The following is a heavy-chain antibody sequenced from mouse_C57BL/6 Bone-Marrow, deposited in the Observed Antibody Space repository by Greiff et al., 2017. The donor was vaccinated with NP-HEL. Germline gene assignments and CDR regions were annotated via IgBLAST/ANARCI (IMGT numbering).Heavy chain of an antibody. CDR2: IHPNSGST. D-gene: IGHD1-1*01. V-gene: IGHV1-64*01. CDR3: AREPYYYGSSYGY. CDR1: GYTFTSYW. J-gene: IGHJ2*01. Sequence: VQLQQPGAELVKPGASVKLSCKASGYTFTSYWMHWVKQRPGQGLEWIGMIHPNSGSTNYNEKFKSKATLTVDKSSSTAYMQLSSLTSEDSAVYYCAREPYYYGSSYGYWGQGTTLTVSS.